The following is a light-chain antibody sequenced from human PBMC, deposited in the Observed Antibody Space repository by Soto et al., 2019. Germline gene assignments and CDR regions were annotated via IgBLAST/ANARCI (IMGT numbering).Light chain of an antibody. Sequence: QSALTQPASVSGSPGQSITISCTGTSSDVGGYDYVSWYQLHPGKAPKLMVFEVSNRPSGVSYRFSGSKSGTSASLAITGLQAEDEADYYCQSYDSSLSGYVFGTGTKLTVL. CDR3: QSYDSSLSGYV. V-gene: IGLV2-14*01. CDR1: SSDVGGYDY. J-gene: IGLJ1*01. CDR2: EVS.